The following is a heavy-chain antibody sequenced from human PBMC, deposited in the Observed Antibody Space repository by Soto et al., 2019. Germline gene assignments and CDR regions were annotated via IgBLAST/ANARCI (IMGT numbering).Heavy chain of an antibody. CDR3: ARGVVVVVAASQNWFDP. V-gene: IGHV1-2*04. D-gene: IGHD2-15*01. Sequence: ASVKVSCKASGYTFTGYYMHWVRQAPGQGLEWMGWINPNSGGTNYAQKFQGWVTMTRDTSISTAYMELSRLRSDDTAVYYCARGVVVVVAASQNWFDPWGPGTLVTVSS. CDR2: INPNSGGT. J-gene: IGHJ5*02. CDR1: GYTFTGYY.